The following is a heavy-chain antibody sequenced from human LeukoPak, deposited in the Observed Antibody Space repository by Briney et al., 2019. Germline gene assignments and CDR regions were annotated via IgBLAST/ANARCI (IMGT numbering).Heavy chain of an antibody. V-gene: IGHV4-30-4*08. CDR2: IYYSGST. D-gene: IGHD3-3*01. CDR1: GGSISRGDYY. J-gene: IGHJ4*02. Sequence: SQTLSLTRTVSGGSISRGDYYWSWIRQPPGKGLEWIGYIYYSGSTYYNPSLKSRNTISVDTSKNQFSLKLNSVTAADTAVYYCARDGKGFWSGYYLNWGQGTLVTVSS. CDR3: ARDGKGFWSGYYLN.